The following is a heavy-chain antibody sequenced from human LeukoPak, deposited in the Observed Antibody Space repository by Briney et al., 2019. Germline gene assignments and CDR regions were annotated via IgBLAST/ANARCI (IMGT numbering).Heavy chain of an antibody. J-gene: IGHJ3*02. CDR1: GGSISSSSYY. V-gene: IGHV4-39*07. CDR2: IYYSGST. CDR3: ARVYRGYDAGLLAFDI. Sequence: PSETLSLTCTVSGGSISSSSYYWGWIRQPPGEGLDWIGSIYYSGSTYYNPSLKSRVTISVDTSKNQFSLKLSSVTAADTAVYYCARVYRGYDAGLLAFDIWGQGTMVTVSS. D-gene: IGHD3-22*01.